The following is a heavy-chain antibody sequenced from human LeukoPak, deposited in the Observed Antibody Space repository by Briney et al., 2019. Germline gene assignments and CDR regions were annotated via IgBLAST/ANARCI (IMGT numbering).Heavy chain of an antibody. V-gene: IGHV3-21*01. Sequence: GGSLRLSCAASGFTFSTSAMSWVRQAPGKGLQWLSSINGGDYSTYYADSVKGRFTISRDNAKNSLYLQMNSLRAEDTAVYYCARDGDTAMVPFDYWGQGTLATVSS. J-gene: IGHJ4*02. CDR2: INGGDYST. CDR1: GFTFSTSA. D-gene: IGHD5-18*01. CDR3: ARDGDTAMVPFDY.